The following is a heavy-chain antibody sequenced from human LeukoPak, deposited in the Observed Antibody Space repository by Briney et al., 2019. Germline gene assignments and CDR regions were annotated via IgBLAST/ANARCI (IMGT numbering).Heavy chain of an antibody. CDR2: ISYDGSNK. V-gene: IGHV3-30*18. Sequence: GGSLRLSCAASGFTFSSYGMHWVRQAPGKGLEWVAVISYDGSNKYYAASVKGRFTISRDSSKNTLYLQMNNLRAEDTAVYYCAKAAMYNWNYVGYYYGMDVWGQGTTVTVSS. D-gene: IGHD1-7*01. CDR1: GFTFSSYG. J-gene: IGHJ6*02. CDR3: AKAAMYNWNYVGYYYGMDV.